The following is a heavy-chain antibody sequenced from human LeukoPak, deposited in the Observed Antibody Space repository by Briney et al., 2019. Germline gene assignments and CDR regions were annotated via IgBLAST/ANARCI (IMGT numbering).Heavy chain of an antibody. CDR2: FDPEDGET. Sequence: ASVKVSCKVSGYTLTELSMHWVRQAPGKGLEWMGGFDPEDGETIYAQKFQGRVTMTEDTSTDTAYMELSSLRSEDTAVYYCATSYGGNSYFDYWAREPWSPSPQ. V-gene: IGHV1-24*01. D-gene: IGHD4-23*01. J-gene: IGHJ4*02. CDR1: GYTLTELS. CDR3: ATSYGGNSYFDY.